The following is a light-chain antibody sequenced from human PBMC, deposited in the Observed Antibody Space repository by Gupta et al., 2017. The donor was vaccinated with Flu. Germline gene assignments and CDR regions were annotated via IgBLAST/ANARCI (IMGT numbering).Light chain of an antibody. Sequence: AKNIRPSGIPDRFSGSSSGNTASLTITGAQAEDEADYYCNSRDSTDNHQAVFGGGTKLPVL. CDR2: AKN. CDR3: NSRDSTDNHQAV. V-gene: IGLV3-19*01. J-gene: IGLJ2*01.